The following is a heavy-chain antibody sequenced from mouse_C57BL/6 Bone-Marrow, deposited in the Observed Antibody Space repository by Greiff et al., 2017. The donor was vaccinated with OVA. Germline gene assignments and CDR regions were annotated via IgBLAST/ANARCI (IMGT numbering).Heavy chain of an antibody. CDR3: TTSRIYDGYYRFAY. J-gene: IGHJ3*01. CDR1: GFNIKDDY. Sequence: EVKLMESGAELVRPGASVKLSCTASGFNIKDDYMHWVKQRPEQGLEWIGWIDPENGDTEYASKFQGKATITADTSSNTAYLQLSSLTSEDTAVYYGTTSRIYDGYYRFAYWGQGTLVTVSA. V-gene: IGHV14-4*01. D-gene: IGHD2-3*01. CDR2: IDPENGDT.